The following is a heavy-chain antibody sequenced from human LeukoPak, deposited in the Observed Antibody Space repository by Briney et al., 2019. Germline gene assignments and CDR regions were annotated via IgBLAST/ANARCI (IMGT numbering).Heavy chain of an antibody. CDR1: GYTFTSYG. D-gene: IGHD2-2*01. CDR2: ISAYNGDT. J-gene: IGHJ5*02. Sequence: ASVKVSCKASGYTFTSYGISWVRQAPGQGLEWMGWISAYNGDTNYAQKLQGRVTVTTDTSTSTAYMELRSLRSDDTAVYYCARDCSSTSCSLAGFDPWGQGTLVTVSS. V-gene: IGHV1-18*01. CDR3: ARDCSSTSCSLAGFDP.